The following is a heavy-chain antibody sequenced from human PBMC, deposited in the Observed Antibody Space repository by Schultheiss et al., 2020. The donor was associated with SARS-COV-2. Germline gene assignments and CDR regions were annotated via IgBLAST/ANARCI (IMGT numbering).Heavy chain of an antibody. J-gene: IGHJ4*02. CDR2: ISSNGGST. V-gene: IGHV3-64*04. CDR1: GFTFSSYA. Sequence: GGSLRLSCSASGFTFSSYAMHWVRQAPGKGLEYVSAISSNGGSTYYADSVKGRFTISRDNSKNTLYLQMNSLRAEDTAVYYCARDHEWQLLGYYFDYWGQGTLVTVSS. D-gene: IGHD1-26*01. CDR3: ARDHEWQLLGYYFDY.